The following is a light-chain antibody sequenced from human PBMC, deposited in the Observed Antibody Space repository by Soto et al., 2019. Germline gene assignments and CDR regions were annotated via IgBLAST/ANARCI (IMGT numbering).Light chain of an antibody. Sequence: DVVMTQSPLSLPVTLGQPASISCRSSRSLVYSDGNAYLNWFQQRPGQSPRRLIYKASNRDSGVPDRFSGSGSGTDFTLQISRVEAEDVGXYYCMQAXHWPPTFGRGTRVEIK. CDR3: MQAXHWPPT. J-gene: IGKJ1*01. CDR2: KAS. V-gene: IGKV2-30*01. CDR1: RSLVYSDGNAY.